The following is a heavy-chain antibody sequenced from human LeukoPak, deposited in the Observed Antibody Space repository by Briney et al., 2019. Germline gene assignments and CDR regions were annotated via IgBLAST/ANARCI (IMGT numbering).Heavy chain of an antibody. Sequence: SETLSLTCAVYGGSFSTYYWSWIRQPPGKGLEWIGYIYHSGSTNYNPSLKSRVTISVDTSKNQFSLKLSSVTAADTAVYYCARGGGYASPIGYWGQGALVTVSS. D-gene: IGHD5-12*01. CDR2: IYHSGST. CDR1: GGSFSTYY. CDR3: ARGGGYASPIGY. V-gene: IGHV4-59*01. J-gene: IGHJ4*02.